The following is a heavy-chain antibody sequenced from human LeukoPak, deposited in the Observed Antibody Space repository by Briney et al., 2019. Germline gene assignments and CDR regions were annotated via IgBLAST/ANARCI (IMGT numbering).Heavy chain of an antibody. CDR2: IIPIFGTA. D-gene: IGHD3-16*01. V-gene: IGHV1-69*13. CDR1: GGTFSSYA. Sequence: SVKVSCKASGGTFSSYAISWVRQAPGQGLEWMGGIIPIFGTANYAQKFQGRVTITADESTSTAYMELSSLRSDDTAVYYCATLGEDKTDTPFDYWGQGTLVTVSS. J-gene: IGHJ4*02. CDR3: ATLGEDKTDTPFDY.